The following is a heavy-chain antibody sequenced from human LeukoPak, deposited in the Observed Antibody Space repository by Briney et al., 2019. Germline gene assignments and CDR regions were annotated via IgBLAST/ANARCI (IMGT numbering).Heavy chain of an antibody. J-gene: IGHJ3*02. CDR1: GVTFSSYS. D-gene: IGHD3-10*01. CDR2: ISSSSSYI. Sequence: PGGSLRLSCAASGVTFSSYSMNWVRQAPGKGLEWVSSISSSSSYIYYADSVKGRFTISRDNAKNSLYLQMSSLRAEDTAVYYCARGSGSGSYDAFDIWGQGTMVTVSS. CDR3: ARGSGSGSYDAFDI. V-gene: IGHV3-21*01.